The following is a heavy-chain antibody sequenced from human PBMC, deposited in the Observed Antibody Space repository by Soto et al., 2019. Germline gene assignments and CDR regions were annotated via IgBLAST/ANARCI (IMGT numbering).Heavy chain of an antibody. Sequence: SGPTLVNPTQTLTLTCTFSGFSLGTSGMCVSWIRQPPGKALEWLALIDWDDDKYYSTSLKTRLTISKDTSKNQVVLTMTNMDPVDTATYYCARYYYDSSGYYLFDYWGQGTLVTVSS. J-gene: IGHJ4*02. CDR1: GFSLGTSGMC. V-gene: IGHV2-70*01. CDR3: ARYYYDSSGYYLFDY. D-gene: IGHD3-22*01. CDR2: IDWDDDK.